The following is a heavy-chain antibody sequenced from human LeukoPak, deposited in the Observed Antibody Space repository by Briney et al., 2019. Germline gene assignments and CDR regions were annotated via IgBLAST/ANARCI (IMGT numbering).Heavy chain of an antibody. J-gene: IGHJ4*02. CDR3: ARNSGSSNSHYDY. CDR1: GGSISSYY. D-gene: IGHD1-26*01. V-gene: IGHV4-59*12. Sequence: SETLSLTCTVSGGSISSYYWSWIRQPPGKGLEWIGYIYYSGSTNYNPSLKSRVTISVDTSKNQFSLKLSSVTAADTAVYFCARNSGSSNSHYDYWGQGTLVTVSS. CDR2: IYYSGST.